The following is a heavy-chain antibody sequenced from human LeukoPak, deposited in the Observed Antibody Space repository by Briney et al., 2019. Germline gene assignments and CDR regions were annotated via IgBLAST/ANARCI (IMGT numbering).Heavy chain of an antibody. CDR2: INPNSGGT. Sequence: ASVKVSCKASGYTFTGYYMHWVRQAPGQGLEWMGWINPNSGGTNYAQKFQGRVTMTRDTSISTAYMELSRLRSDDTAVYYCAGDKAVADSGWAFDIWGQGTMVTVSS. D-gene: IGHD6-19*01. CDR1: GYTFTGYY. CDR3: AGDKAVADSGWAFDI. V-gene: IGHV1-2*02. J-gene: IGHJ3*02.